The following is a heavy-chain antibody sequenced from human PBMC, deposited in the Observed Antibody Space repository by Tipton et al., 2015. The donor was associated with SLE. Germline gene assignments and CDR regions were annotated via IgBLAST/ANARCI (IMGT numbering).Heavy chain of an antibody. CDR1: GFTFSKSG. CDR2: IGVNPSNR. Sequence: SLRLSCAASGFTFSKSGMTWVRQAPGKGLEWVSGIGVNPSNRDYADSVKGRFTISRDNSKNTLYLQMNTLRAEDTAVYYCAKEGSYYDFWSGDYYYMDIWGKGTTVTVSS. V-gene: IGHV3-23*01. J-gene: IGHJ6*03. D-gene: IGHD3-3*01. CDR3: AKEGSYYDFWSGDYYYMDI.